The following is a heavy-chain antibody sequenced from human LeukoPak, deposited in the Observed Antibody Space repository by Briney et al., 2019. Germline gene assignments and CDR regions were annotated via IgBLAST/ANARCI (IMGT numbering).Heavy chain of an antibody. V-gene: IGHV1-69*06. J-gene: IGHJ4*02. CDR3: ARVSYSSSSFDY. Sequence: GASVKVSCKASGGTFSSYAISWVRQAPGQGLEWMGGIIPIFGTANYAQKFQGRVTITADKSTSTAYMELSSLRSEDTAVYYCARVSYSSSSFDYWGQGTLVTVSS. D-gene: IGHD6-13*01. CDR1: GGTFSSYA. CDR2: IIPIFGTA.